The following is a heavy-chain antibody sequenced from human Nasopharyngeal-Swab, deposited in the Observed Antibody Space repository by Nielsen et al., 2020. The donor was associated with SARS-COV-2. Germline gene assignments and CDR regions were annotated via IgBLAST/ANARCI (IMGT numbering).Heavy chain of an antibody. J-gene: IGHJ5*02. CDR2: ISYDGSNK. CDR3: AREGGNWFDP. V-gene: IGHV3-30-3*01. D-gene: IGHD3-16*01. Sequence: GGSLRLSCAASGFTFSSYAMHWVRQAPGKGLEWVAVISYDGSNKYYADSVKGRFTISRDNSKNTLYLQMNSLRAEDTAAYYCAREGGNWFDPWGQGTLVTVSS. CDR1: GFTFSSYA.